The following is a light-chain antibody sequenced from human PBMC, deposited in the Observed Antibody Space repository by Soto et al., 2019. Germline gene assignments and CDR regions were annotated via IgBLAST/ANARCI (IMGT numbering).Light chain of an antibody. Sequence: IVLTQSPGTLSLSPGERATLSCRASQSVSSSYLAWYQQKPGQAPRLLIYGASSRATGIPDRFSGSGSGTDFTLTVSRLEPEDFAVYYCQHDYNLLTFGGGTKVDIK. CDR1: QSVSSSY. CDR3: QHDYNLLT. J-gene: IGKJ4*01. V-gene: IGKV3-20*01. CDR2: GAS.